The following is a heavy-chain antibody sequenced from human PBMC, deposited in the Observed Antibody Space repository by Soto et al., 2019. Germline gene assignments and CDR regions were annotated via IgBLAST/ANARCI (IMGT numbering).Heavy chain of an antibody. CDR2: IIPMFGTA. V-gene: IGHV1-69*13. D-gene: IGHD1-26*01. CDR3: ARGWETVGTTTPFAY. CDR1: GGTFSTYA. Sequence: SVKVSCKASGGTFSTYAITWVRQAPGQGLEWMGGIIPMFGTANYAQKFRGRVTVTADESTSTAHMELSRLRSEDTAVYYCARGWETVGTTTPFAYWGQGTLVTVS. J-gene: IGHJ4*02.